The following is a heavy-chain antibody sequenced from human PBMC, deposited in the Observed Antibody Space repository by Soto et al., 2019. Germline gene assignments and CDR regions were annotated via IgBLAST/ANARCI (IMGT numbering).Heavy chain of an antibody. V-gene: IGHV5-51*01. D-gene: IGHD2-2*01. CDR3: ATPAGFGMDV. Sequence: PGESLKISCQGSGYNFATHWIGWVRHKAGKGLEWMGIIFPGDAETRYSPSFQGHITISADKSISTAYLRWSSLKASDTGMYYCATPAGFGMDVWGEGTKVTVS. CDR2: IFPGDAET. J-gene: IGHJ6*02. CDR1: GYNFATHW.